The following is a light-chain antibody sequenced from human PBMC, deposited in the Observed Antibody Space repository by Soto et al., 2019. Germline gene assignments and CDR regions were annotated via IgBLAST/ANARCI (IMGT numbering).Light chain of an antibody. Sequence: QSALTQPRSVSGSPGQSVTISCTGTNSDVGGYNLISWYQQLPGKAPKLIISGVSHRPSGVPDRFSGSKSGNTAPLTISGLQADDEADYHCFSYAARDNGVFGGGTKVTVL. CDR1: NSDVGGYNL. CDR3: FSYAARDNGV. CDR2: GVS. J-gene: IGLJ3*02. V-gene: IGLV2-11*01.